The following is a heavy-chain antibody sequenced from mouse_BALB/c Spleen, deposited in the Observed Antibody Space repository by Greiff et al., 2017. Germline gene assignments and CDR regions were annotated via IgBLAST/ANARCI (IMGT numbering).Heavy chain of an antibody. CDR3: ARWVRRDAMDY. Sequence: QVQLQQSGPELVKPGASVKISCKASGYTFTDYCINWVKQKPGQGLEWIGWIYPGSGNTKYNEKFKGKATLTVDTSSSTAYMQLSSLTSEDTAVYFCARWVRRDAMDYWGQGTSVTVSS. CDR1: GYTFTDYC. V-gene: IGHV1-84*02. J-gene: IGHJ4*01. D-gene: IGHD2-14*01. CDR2: IYPGSGNT.